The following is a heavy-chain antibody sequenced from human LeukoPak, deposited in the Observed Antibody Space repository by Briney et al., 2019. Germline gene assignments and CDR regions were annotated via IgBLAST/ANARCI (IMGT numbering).Heavy chain of an antibody. V-gene: IGHV1-8*03. CDR1: GYTFTSYD. J-gene: IGHJ3*02. CDR2: MNPNSGNT. Sequence: ASVKVSCKASGYTFTSYDINWVRQATGQGLEWMGWMNPNSGNTGYAQKFQGRVTITRNTSISTAYMELSSLRSEDTAVYYCARENLRYFDGSDAFDIWGQGTMVTVSS. CDR3: ARENLRYFDGSDAFDI. D-gene: IGHD3-9*01.